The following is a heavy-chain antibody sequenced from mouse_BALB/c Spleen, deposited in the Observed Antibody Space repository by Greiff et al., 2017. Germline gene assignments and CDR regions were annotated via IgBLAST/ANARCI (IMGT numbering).Heavy chain of an antibody. Sequence: QVQLQQPGAELVKPGASVKLSCKASGYTFTSYWMHWVKQRPGQGLEWIGEINPSNGRTNYNEKFKSKATLTVDKSSSTAYMQLSSLTSEDSAVYYCARSLTGGPFAYWGQGTLVTVSA. V-gene: IGHV1S81*02. CDR2: INPSNGRT. CDR1: GYTFTSYW. J-gene: IGHJ3*01. CDR3: ARSLTGGPFAY. D-gene: IGHD4-1*01.